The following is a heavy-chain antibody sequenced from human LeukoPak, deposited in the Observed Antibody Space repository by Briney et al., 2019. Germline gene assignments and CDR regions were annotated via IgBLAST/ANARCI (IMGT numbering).Heavy chain of an antibody. Sequence: SVKVSCKASGGTFSSYTISWVRQAPGQGLEWMGRIIPILGITNYAQKFQGRVTITADKSTSTAYMELSSLRSEDTAVYYCASGLSGSLDGDYWGQGTLVTVSS. D-gene: IGHD1-26*01. V-gene: IGHV1-69*02. CDR1: GGTFSSYT. CDR3: ASGLSGSLDGDY. J-gene: IGHJ4*02. CDR2: IIPILGIT.